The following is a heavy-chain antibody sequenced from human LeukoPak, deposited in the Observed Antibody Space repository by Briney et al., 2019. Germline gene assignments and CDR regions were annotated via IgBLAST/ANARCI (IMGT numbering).Heavy chain of an antibody. CDR3: AKATCSGGSCYRFDY. Sequence: PGGSLRLSCAASGFTFSSYAMSWVRQAPGKGLEWVSAISGSGGSTYCADSVKGRFTISRDNSKNTLYLQMNSLRAEDTAIYYCAKATCSGGSCYRFDYWGQGTLVTVSS. CDR2: ISGSGGST. J-gene: IGHJ4*02. CDR1: GFTFSSYA. D-gene: IGHD2-15*01. V-gene: IGHV3-23*01.